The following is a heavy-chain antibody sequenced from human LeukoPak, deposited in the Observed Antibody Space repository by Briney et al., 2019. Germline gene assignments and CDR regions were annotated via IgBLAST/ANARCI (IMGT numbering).Heavy chain of an antibody. Sequence: SETLSLTCAVSGGSISSDNWWSWIRQHPGKGLEWIGYIYYTGSANNNPSLKSRITLSVDTSKNQFSLRLSSVTAADTAVYYCARRVGKYPTYYFDYWGPGNPGHRLL. D-gene: IGHD1-1*01. CDR3: ARRVGKYPTYYFDY. CDR1: GGSISSDNW. J-gene: IGHJ4*02. CDR2: IYYTGSA. V-gene: IGHV4-31*11.